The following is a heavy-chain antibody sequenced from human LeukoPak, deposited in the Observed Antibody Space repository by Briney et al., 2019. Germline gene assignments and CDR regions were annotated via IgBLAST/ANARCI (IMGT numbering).Heavy chain of an antibody. V-gene: IGHV4-34*01. CDR2: INHSGST. J-gene: IGHJ4*02. Sequence: SETLSLTCAVYGVSFSGYYWSWIRQPPGKGLEWIGEINHSGSTNYNPSLKSRVTISVDTSKNQFSLKLSSVTAADTAVYYCARELATVTNYFDYWGQGTLVTVSS. CDR1: GVSFSGYY. D-gene: IGHD4-17*01. CDR3: ARELATVTNYFDY.